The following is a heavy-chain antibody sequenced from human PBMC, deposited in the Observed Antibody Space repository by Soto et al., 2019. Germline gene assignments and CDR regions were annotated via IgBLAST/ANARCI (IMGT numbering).Heavy chain of an antibody. Sequence: GGSLRLSCAASGFTFDDYAMHWVRQAPGQGLEWVSGISWNSGSIGYADSVNGRFTISRDNAKNSLYLQMNSLRAEDTALYYCAKDIGPRYCSGGSCYPLFGYWGQGTLVTVSS. D-gene: IGHD2-15*01. CDR1: GFTFDDYA. CDR2: ISWNSGSI. J-gene: IGHJ4*02. CDR3: AKDIGPRYCSGGSCYPLFGY. V-gene: IGHV3-9*01.